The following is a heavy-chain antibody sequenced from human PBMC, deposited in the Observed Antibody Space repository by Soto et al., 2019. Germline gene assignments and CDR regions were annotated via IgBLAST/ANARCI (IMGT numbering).Heavy chain of an antibody. Sequence: SETLSLTCSVSGGSVSYNSYYWGWIRPPPGKGLEWVGGIFYTGTTYYNPSLKDRLSISVDTSKNSFSLNLTSVTAADTAVYFCARLVVVAPVANVWGQGALVTVSS. CDR2: IFYTGTT. CDR3: ARLVVVAPVANV. D-gene: IGHD2-21*01. J-gene: IGHJ4*02. CDR1: GGSVSYNSYY. V-gene: IGHV4-39*01.